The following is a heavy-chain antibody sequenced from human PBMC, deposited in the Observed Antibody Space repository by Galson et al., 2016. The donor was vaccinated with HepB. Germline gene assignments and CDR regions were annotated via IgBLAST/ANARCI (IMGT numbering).Heavy chain of an antibody. V-gene: IGHV4-4*07. CDR1: GGSISSYY. CDR2: IHTGEYI. D-gene: IGHD3-3*01. J-gene: IGHJ4*02. CDR3: ARESGDFWSAYADS. Sequence: SETLSLTCTVSGGSISSYYWNWIRQPAGEGLEWIGRIHTGEYIKYNPSLNSRVTISVDTSRRQFSLKLSSVTAADTAVYYCARESGDFWSAYADSWGQGILVTVSS.